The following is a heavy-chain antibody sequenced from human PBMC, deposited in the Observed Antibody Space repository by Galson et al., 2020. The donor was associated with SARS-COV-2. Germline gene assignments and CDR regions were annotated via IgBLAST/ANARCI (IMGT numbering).Heavy chain of an antibody. Sequence: GESLKISCKASGGTFTKYAITWVRQAPGQGLEWMGGIIPIFDPANYAQKFQGRVTITADKATTTAYMELSSLSSEDTAIYYCARDGGGYTFGYNDYWGPGTLVTVSS. CDR2: IIPIFDPA. J-gene: IGHJ4*02. D-gene: IGHD5-18*01. CDR1: GGTFTKYA. V-gene: IGHV1-69*06. CDR3: ARDGGGYTFGYNDY.